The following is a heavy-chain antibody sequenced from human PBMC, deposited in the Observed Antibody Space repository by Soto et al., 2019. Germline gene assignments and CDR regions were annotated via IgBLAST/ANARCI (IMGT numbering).Heavy chain of an antibody. CDR3: ARADHYGMDV. V-gene: IGHV4-30-2*01. J-gene: IGHJ6*02. CDR2: IYHSGST. Sequence: SETLSLTCAVSGGSISSGGYSWSWIRQPPGKGLEWIGYIYHSGSTYYNPSLKSRVTISVDRSKNQFSLKLSSVTAADTAVYYCARADHYGMDVWGQGTTVTLSS. CDR1: GGSISSGGYS.